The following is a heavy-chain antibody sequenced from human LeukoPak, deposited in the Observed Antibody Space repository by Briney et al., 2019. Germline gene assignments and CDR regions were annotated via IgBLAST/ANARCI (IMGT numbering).Heavy chain of an antibody. D-gene: IGHD3-22*01. CDR1: GSSFTSYW. J-gene: IGHJ4*02. Sequence: GASLKISCKGSGSSFTSYWIGWVRQMPGKGLEWMGIIYPGDSDTRYSPSFQGQVTISADKSISTAYLQWSSLKASDTAMYYCARQLGYYDSSGYSDYWGQGTLVTVSS. V-gene: IGHV5-51*01. CDR2: IYPGDSDT. CDR3: ARQLGYYDSSGYSDY.